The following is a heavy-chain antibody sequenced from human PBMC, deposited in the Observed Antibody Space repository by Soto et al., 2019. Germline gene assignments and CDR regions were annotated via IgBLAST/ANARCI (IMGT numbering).Heavy chain of an antibody. J-gene: IGHJ6*02. CDR2: IVVGSGNT. D-gene: IGHD6-6*01. Sequence: ASVKVSCKASGFTFTSSAMQWVRQARGQRLEWIGWIVVGSGNTNYAQKFQERVTITRDMSTSTAYMELRSLRSDDTAVYYCASEYSSSSSTWGYYYGMDVWGQGTTVTVSS. CDR1: GFTFTSSA. V-gene: IGHV1-58*02. CDR3: ASEYSSSSSTWGYYYGMDV.